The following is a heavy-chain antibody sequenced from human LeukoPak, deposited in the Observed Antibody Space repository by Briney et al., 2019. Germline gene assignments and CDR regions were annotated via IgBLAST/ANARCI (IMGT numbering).Heavy chain of an antibody. J-gene: IGHJ4*02. CDR1: GYTFTSYG. V-gene: IGHV1-2*02. D-gene: IGHD5-18*01. CDR3: ARGFTSGGYSYGYSDY. CDR2: INPNSGGT. Sequence: ASVKVSCKASGYTFTSYGISWVRQAPGQGLEWMGWINPNSGGTNYAQKFQGRVTMTRDTSISTAYMELSRLRSDDTAVYYCARGFTSGGYSYGYSDYWGQGTLVTVSS.